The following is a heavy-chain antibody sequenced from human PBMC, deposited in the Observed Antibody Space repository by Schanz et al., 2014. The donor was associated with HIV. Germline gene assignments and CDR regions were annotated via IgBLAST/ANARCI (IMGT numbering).Heavy chain of an antibody. CDR1: GFTFRSYG. CDR2: IWYDGSNK. J-gene: IGHJ6*02. D-gene: IGHD4-17*01. CDR3: AKSRGDSWPYGMDV. Sequence: QVQLVESGGGVVQPGRSLRLSCAASGFTFRSYGMHWVRQAPGKGLEWVAVIWYDGSNKYYADSVKGRFTISRDDSANTVHLQMSSVRAEDTAVYYCAKSRGDSWPYGMDVWGQGTTVTVSS. V-gene: IGHV3-33*03.